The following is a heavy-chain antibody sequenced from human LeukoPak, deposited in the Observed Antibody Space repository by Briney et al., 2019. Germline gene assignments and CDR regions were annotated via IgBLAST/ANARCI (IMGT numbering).Heavy chain of an antibody. CDR3: ARALGPAGYRWWFDP. CDR2: MNPNSGNT. D-gene: IGHD2-2*01. Sequence: VKVSCKASGYTFTNYDINWVRQATGQGLEWMGWMNPNSGNTGYAQKFQGRVAITRNPSISTAYMEMSSLRYEDTAVYYCARALGPAGYRWWFDPWGQGTLVTVSS. V-gene: IGHV1-8*03. CDR1: GYTFTNYD. J-gene: IGHJ5*02.